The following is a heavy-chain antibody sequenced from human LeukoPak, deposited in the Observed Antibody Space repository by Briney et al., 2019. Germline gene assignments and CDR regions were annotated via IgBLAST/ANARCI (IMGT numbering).Heavy chain of an antibody. CDR3: AMTSADYPDYFAS. Sequence: GSLRLSCAASGFTFSRYDMSWVRQPPGKGLEWIGEINHYGNTNYNSSLKSRITISIDTSKRQFSLNLNSVTAADTAVYYCAMTSADYPDYFASWGQGALVTVSS. CDR2: INHYGNT. J-gene: IGHJ4*02. V-gene: IGHV4-34*08. D-gene: IGHD4/OR15-4a*01. CDR1: GFTFSRYD.